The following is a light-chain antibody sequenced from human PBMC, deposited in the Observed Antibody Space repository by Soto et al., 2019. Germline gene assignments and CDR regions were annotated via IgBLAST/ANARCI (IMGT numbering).Light chain of an antibody. CDR2: AAS. J-gene: IGKJ4*01. CDR3: QKFTSAPFT. V-gene: IGKV1-6*01. Sequence: AIQMTQSPSSLSASVGDRLSITYRASQGIRNDLGWYQQKPGKAPKLLSYAASSLQSGVPSRFSGSGSGTEFTLTISSLQPEDVEIYYCQKFTSAPFTFGGGTKVDIK. CDR1: QGIRND.